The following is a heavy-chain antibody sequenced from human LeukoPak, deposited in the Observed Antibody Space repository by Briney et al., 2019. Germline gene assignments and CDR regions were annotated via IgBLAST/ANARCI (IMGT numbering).Heavy chain of an antibody. Sequence: GGSLRLSCAASGFTFSSYAMNWVRQAPGKGPEWVSFISGSGDTTYYADSVKGRFTISRDSSKNTLYLQMNSLRAEDTAVYYCAKSRGESRGASNYWGQGTLVTVSS. CDR3: AKSRGESRGASNY. CDR1: GFTFSSYA. CDR2: ISGSGDTT. J-gene: IGHJ4*02. V-gene: IGHV3-23*01. D-gene: IGHD1-26*01.